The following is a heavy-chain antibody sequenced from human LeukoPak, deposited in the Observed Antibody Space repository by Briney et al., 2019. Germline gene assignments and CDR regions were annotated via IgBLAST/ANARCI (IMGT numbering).Heavy chain of an antibody. D-gene: IGHD2-21*01. Sequence: ASVKVSCKASGYTFTSYDINWVRQATGQGLEWMGWMNPNSGNTGYAQKFQGRVTMTRNTSISTAYMELSSLRSEDTAVYYCARGDSSILWWYGMDVWGQGTTVTVSS. V-gene: IGHV1-8*01. CDR3: ARGDSSILWWYGMDV. CDR2: MNPNSGNT. CDR1: GYTFTSYD. J-gene: IGHJ6*02.